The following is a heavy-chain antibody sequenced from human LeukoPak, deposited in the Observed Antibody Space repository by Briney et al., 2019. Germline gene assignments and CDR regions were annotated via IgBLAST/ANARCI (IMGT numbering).Heavy chain of an antibody. J-gene: IGHJ6*02. D-gene: IGHD2-2*01. CDR3: ASYCSSTSCPPGGYSGYDDYYYYGMDV. CDR1: GGTFSSYA. CDR2: IIPIFGTA. V-gene: IGHV1-69*13. Sequence: GASVKVSCKASGGTFSSYAISWVRQAPGQGLEWMGGIIPIFGTANYAQKFQGRVTITADESTSTAYIELSSLRSEDTAVYYCASYCSSTSCPPGGYSGYDDYYYYGMDVWGQGTTVTVSS.